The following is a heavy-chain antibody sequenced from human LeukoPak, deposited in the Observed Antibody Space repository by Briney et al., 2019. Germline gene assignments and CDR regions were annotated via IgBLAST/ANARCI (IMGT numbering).Heavy chain of an antibody. CDR2: IYYSGST. D-gene: IGHD3-10*01. CDR1: GGSISSSSYY. J-gene: IGHJ4*02. V-gene: IGHV4-39*01. Sequence: PSETLSLTCTVSGGSISSSSYYWGWIRQPPGKGLEWIGSIYYSGSTYYNPSLKSRVTISVDTSKNQFSLKLSSVTAADTAVYYCARYYYGSGSYVDYWGQGTLVTVSS. CDR3: ARYYYGSGSYVDY.